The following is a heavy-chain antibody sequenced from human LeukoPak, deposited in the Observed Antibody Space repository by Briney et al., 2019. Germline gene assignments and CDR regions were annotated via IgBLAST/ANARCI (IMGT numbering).Heavy chain of an antibody. V-gene: IGHV4-59*01. J-gene: IGHJ3*02. CDR3: ARVVGLLWFGKIRTDAFDI. Sequence: SETLSLTCTVSGGSISSYYWSWIRQPPGKGLEWIGYIYYSGSTNYNPSLKSRVTISVDTSKNQFSLKLSSVAAADTAVYYCARVVGLLWFGKIRTDAFDIWGQGTMVTVSS. CDR1: GGSISSYY. D-gene: IGHD3-10*01. CDR2: IYYSGST.